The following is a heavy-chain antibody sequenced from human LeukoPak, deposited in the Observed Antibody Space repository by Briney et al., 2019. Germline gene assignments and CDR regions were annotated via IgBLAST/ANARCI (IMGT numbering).Heavy chain of an antibody. CDR2: INWNGGST. CDR1: GFTFDDYG. J-gene: IGHJ3*02. Sequence: PGGSLRLSCAASGFTFDDYGMSWVRQAPGKGLEWVSGINWNGGSTGYADSVKGRFTISRDNAKNSLYLQMNSLRAEDTAVYYCARNSRNYYGSGPFDIWGQGTMVTVSS. D-gene: IGHD3-10*01. CDR3: ARNSRNYYGSGPFDI. V-gene: IGHV3-20*04.